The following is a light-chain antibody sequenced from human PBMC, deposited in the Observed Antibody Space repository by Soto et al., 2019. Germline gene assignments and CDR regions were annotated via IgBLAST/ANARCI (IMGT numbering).Light chain of an antibody. CDR3: QQYVSSVT. CDR2: GAS. V-gene: IGKV3-20*01. Sequence: EIGLTQSPGSLSLSPGERATLSCRASQSVDSSFFAWYQQKPGQAPRLLIYGASNRATGMPDRFSGRGSGTDFPLTITGLEPEDFAVYYCQQYVSSVTFGQGTKVEIK. CDR1: QSVDSSF. J-gene: IGKJ1*01.